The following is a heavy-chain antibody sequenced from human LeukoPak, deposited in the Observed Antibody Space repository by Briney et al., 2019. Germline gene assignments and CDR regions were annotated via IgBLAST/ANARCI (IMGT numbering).Heavy chain of an antibody. CDR1: GGSISSYY. J-gene: IGHJ6*03. Sequence: PSETLSLTCTVSGGSISSYYWSWIRQPPGKGLEWIGYIYTSGSTNYNPSLKSRVTISVDTSKNQFSLKLSSVTAADTAVYYCAKQCYDIVVVPADYYYYYMDVWGKGTTVTVSS. CDR2: IYTSGST. CDR3: AKQCYDIVVVPADYYYYYMDV. D-gene: IGHD2-2*01. V-gene: IGHV4-4*09.